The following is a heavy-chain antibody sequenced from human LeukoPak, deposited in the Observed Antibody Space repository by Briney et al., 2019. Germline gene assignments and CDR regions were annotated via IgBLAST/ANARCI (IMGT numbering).Heavy chain of an antibody. J-gene: IGHJ4*02. CDR3: ARIEMEQQLVSGLDY. Sequence: PGGSLRLSCAASGFTFSSYSMNWVRQAPGKGLEWVSYISSSSCTIYYADSVKGRFTISRDNAKNSLYLQMNSLRAEDTAVYYCARIEMEQQLVSGLDYWGQGTLVTVSS. D-gene: IGHD6-13*01. CDR2: ISSSSCTI. CDR1: GFTFSSYS. V-gene: IGHV3-48*04.